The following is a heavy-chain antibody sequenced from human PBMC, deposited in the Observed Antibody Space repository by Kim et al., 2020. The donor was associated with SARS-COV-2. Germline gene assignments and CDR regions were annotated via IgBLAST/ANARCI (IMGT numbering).Heavy chain of an antibody. CDR2: IYYSGST. CDR3: ARAEITMIVVVDAFDI. D-gene: IGHD3-22*01. J-gene: IGHJ3*02. V-gene: IGHV4-31*03. CDR1: GGSISSGGYY. Sequence: SETLSLTCTVSGGSISSGGYYWSWIRQHPGKGLEWIGYIYYSGSTYYNPSLKSRVTISVDTSKNQFSLKLSSVTAADTAVYYCARAEITMIVVVDAFDICGQGTMVTVSS.